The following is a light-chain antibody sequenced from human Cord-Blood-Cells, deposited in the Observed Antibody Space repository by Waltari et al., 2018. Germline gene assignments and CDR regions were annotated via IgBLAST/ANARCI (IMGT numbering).Light chain of an antibody. J-gene: IGKJ1*01. CDR3: QQSYSTPWT. CDR1: QSISSY. Sequence: DIQMTQSPSSLSASVGDRVTMTCRASQSISSYLNCYQQKPGNAPNLLIYSASCLQSRVPSRFRANGSGTDFTLTISSLQPEDFATYDCQQSYSTPWTFGQGTKVEIK. V-gene: IGKV1-39*01. CDR2: SAS.